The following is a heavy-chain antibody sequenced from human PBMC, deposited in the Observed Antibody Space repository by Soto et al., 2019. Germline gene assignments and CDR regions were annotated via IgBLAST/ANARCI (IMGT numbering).Heavy chain of an antibody. CDR3: ARGHRYYYGSGSYY. J-gene: IGHJ4*02. D-gene: IGHD3-10*01. V-gene: IGHV4-39*01. CDR2: IYYSGST. Sequence: SETLSLTCTVSGGSISSSSYYWGWIRQPPGKGLEWIGSIYYSGSTYYNPSLKSRVTISVDTSKNQFSLKLSSVTAADTAVYYCARGHRYYYGSGSYYWGQGTLVTVSS. CDR1: GGSISSSSYY.